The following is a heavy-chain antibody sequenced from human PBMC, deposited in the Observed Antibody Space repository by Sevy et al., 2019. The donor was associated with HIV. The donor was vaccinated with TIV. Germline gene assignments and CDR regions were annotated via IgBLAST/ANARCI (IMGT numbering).Heavy chain of an antibody. CDR3: AREISGVCCTFDY. Sequence: SETLSLTCAVYGGSFSGYYWSWIRQPPGKGLEWSGEINHSDSTNYNPSLKSRVTISVDTSTNQVSLKLHSVTAADTAVYYCAREISGVCCTFDYWSQGTLVTVSS. CDR2: INHSDST. CDR1: GGSFSGYY. V-gene: IGHV4-34*01. D-gene: IGHD2-15*01. J-gene: IGHJ4*02.